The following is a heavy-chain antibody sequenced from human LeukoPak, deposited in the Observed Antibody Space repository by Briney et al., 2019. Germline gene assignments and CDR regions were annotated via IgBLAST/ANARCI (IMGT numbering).Heavy chain of an antibody. V-gene: IGHV1-8*02. J-gene: IGHJ4*02. CDR1: GYTLTGYY. D-gene: IGHD4-17*01. Sequence: ASVKVSCKASGYTLTGYYMHWVRQAPGQGLEWMGWINPNSGNTGYAQKFQGRVTMTRNTSISTAYMELSSLRSEDTAVYYCARSDYGDSFDYWGQGTLVTVSS. CDR2: INPNSGNT. CDR3: ARSDYGDSFDY.